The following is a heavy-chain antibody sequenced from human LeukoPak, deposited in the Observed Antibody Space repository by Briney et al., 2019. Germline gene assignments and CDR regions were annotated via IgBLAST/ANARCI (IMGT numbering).Heavy chain of an antibody. J-gene: IGHJ4*02. CDR3: ARDGYCSSTSCPNDY. V-gene: IGHV3-66*01. CDR1: GFTVSSND. Sequence: PGGSLRLSCAASGFTVSSNDMSWVRQAPGKGLEWVSVIYSGGSTYYADSVKGRFTISRDNSKNTLYLQMNSLRAEDTAVYYCARDGYCSSTSCPNDYWGQGTLVTVSS. CDR2: IYSGGST. D-gene: IGHD2-2*01.